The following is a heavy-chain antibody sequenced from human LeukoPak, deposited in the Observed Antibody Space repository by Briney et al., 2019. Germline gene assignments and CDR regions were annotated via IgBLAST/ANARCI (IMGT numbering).Heavy chain of an antibody. V-gene: IGHV3-30*18. Sequence: GRSLRLSCAASGFTFSSYGMHWVRQAPGKGLEWVAVISYDGSNKYYADSVKGRFTISRDNSKNTLYLQMYSLRAEDTAVYYCAKATVEGDPYYYYYGMDVWGQGTTVTVSS. CDR1: GFTFSSYG. J-gene: IGHJ6*02. D-gene: IGHD2-21*02. CDR2: ISYDGSNK. CDR3: AKATVEGDPYYYYYGMDV.